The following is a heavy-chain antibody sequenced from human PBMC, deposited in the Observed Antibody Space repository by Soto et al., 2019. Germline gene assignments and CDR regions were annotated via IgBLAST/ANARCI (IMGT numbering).Heavy chain of an antibody. Sequence: QVQLVQSGAEVKKPGASVKVFCKASGYTFTNHGISWVRQAPGHGLEWMGWVSAYTGETKYAQSLQGRFTMTTDTSTNTAYMELRSLSSDDTAVFYCARDSPSSGLLGTNYWGQGTLVTVSS. CDR2: VSAYTGET. D-gene: IGHD3-22*01. V-gene: IGHV1-18*01. CDR3: ARDSPSSGLLGTNY. CDR1: GYTFTNHG. J-gene: IGHJ4*02.